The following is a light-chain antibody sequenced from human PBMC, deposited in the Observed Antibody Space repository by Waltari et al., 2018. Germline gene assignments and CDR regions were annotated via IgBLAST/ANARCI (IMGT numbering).Light chain of an antibody. J-gene: IGKJ1*01. V-gene: IGKV4-1*01. CDR3: QQYYSTPPWT. CDR2: WAS. CDR1: QNVLYSSNNKNY. Sequence: DIVMTQSPDSLAVSLGERATINCKSSQNVLYSSNNKNYLAWYQQKPGQPPKLLIYWASTRESGVPDRFSGSGSVTDFTLTISSLQAEDVAVYYCQQYYSTPPWTFGQGTKVEIK.